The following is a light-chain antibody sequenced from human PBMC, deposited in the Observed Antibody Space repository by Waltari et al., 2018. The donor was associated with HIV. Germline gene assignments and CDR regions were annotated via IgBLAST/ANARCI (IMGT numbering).Light chain of an antibody. CDR2: RNN. CDR1: SSNIGSKY. V-gene: IGLV1-47*01. J-gene: IGLJ1*01. Sequence: QSVLTQPPSASGTPGQRVTISCSGSSSNIGSKYVYWYQQLPGTAPKLLIYRNNQRPSGVPGRFSGSRSGTSASLAISGIRSEDEADYYCAAWDDSLSVVYVFGTGTKVTVL. CDR3: AAWDDSLSVVYV.